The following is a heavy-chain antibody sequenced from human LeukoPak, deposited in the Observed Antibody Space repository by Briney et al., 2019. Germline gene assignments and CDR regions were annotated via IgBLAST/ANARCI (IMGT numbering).Heavy chain of an antibody. J-gene: IGHJ4*02. CDR3: ARAPAWGCSSGWYANDY. CDR1: GYTFISYD. V-gene: IGHV1-8*01. CDR2: MNPNSGNT. D-gene: IGHD6-19*01. Sequence: VASVKVSCKASGYTFISYDINWVRQATGQGLEWMGWMNPNSGNTGYAQKFQGRVTMTRNTSISTAYMELSSLRSEDTAVYYCARAPAWGCSSGWYANDYWGQGTRVTVSS.